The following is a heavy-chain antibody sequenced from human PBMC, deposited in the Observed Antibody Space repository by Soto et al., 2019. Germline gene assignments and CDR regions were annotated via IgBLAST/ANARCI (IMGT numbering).Heavy chain of an antibody. D-gene: IGHD3-10*01. V-gene: IGHV1-69*19. CDR1: GGTFNTYA. CDR2: ISPMFGAA. J-gene: IGHJ4*02. CDR3: AREVQVHTPAFVY. Sequence: QVQLVQSGAEMKKPGSSVKVSCQSSGGTFNTYAMNWVRQAPGQGPEWMGDISPMFGAANYAPKVQGRVTITADESTGTSYMQVSSLTSEYTALYFCAREVQVHTPAFVYWGQGTLVTVSS.